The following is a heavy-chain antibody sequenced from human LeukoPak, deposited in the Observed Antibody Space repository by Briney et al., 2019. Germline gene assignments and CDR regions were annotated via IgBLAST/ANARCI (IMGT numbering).Heavy chain of an antibody. J-gene: IGHJ5*02. CDR1: GGSISSSSYY. Sequence: SETLSLTCTVSGGSISSSSYYWGWIRQPPGKGLEWIGSIYYSGSTYYNPSLKSRVTISVDTSKNQFSLKLSSVTAADTAVYYCARDGGYKRFEPWGQGTLVTVSS. D-gene: IGHD5-18*01. V-gene: IGHV4-39*02. CDR3: ARDGGYKRFEP. CDR2: IYYSGST.